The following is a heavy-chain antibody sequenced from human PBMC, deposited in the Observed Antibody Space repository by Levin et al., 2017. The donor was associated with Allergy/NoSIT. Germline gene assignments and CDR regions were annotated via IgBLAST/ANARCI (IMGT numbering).Heavy chain of an antibody. D-gene: IGHD3-22*01. V-gene: IGHV3-33*01. Sequence: SCAASGFTFSSYGMHWVRQAPGKGLEWVAVIWYDGSNKYYADSVKGRFTISRDNSKNTLYLQMNSLRAEDTAVYYCARGVVVIRGELDYWGQGTLVTVSS. CDR2: IWYDGSNK. CDR3: ARGVVVIRGELDY. CDR1: GFTFSSYG. J-gene: IGHJ4*02.